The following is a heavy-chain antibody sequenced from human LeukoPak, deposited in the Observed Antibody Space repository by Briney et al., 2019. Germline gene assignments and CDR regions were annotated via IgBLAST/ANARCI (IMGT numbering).Heavy chain of an antibody. Sequence: SSETLSLTCTVSGGSISSYYWSWIRQPAGKGLEWIGPIYTSGSTNYNPSLKSRVTMSVDTSNNQFSLKLSSVTAAETAVYYCAREYYYGSGSSFAFDIWGQGTMVTVSS. J-gene: IGHJ3*02. D-gene: IGHD3-10*01. CDR3: AREYYYGSGSSFAFDI. V-gene: IGHV4-4*07. CDR2: IYTSGST. CDR1: GGSISSYY.